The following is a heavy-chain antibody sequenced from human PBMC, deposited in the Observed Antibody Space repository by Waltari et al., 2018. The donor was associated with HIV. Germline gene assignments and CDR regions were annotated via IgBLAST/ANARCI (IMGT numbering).Heavy chain of an antibody. CDR1: GGTFSSYA. J-gene: IGHJ5*02. D-gene: IGHD5-18*01. Sequence: QVQLVQSGAEVKKPGSSVTVSCKASGGTFSSYALSWVRQAPGQGLEWMGRIIPILGIANYAQKFQGRVTITADKSTSTAYMELSSLRSEDTAVYYCARDKPTAGGYSYGYRGWFDPWGQGTLVTVSS. V-gene: IGHV1-69*04. CDR3: ARDKPTAGGYSYGYRGWFDP. CDR2: IIPILGIA.